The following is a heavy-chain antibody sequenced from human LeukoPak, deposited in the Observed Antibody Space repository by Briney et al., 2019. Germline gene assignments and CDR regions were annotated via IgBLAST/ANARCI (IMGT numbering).Heavy chain of an antibody. D-gene: IGHD4-23*01. Sequence: PGGSLRLSCAASKFTFSSKYMSWVRQAPGKGLEWVSVIYSGGSTNYSDSVKGRFTISRDNSKNTLYLQMNSLRAEDTAVYYCASLYYGGNNFDYGGQGTLVTVPS. V-gene: IGHV3-66*01. CDR3: ASLYYGGNNFDY. J-gene: IGHJ4*02. CDR2: IYSGGST. CDR1: KFTFSSKY.